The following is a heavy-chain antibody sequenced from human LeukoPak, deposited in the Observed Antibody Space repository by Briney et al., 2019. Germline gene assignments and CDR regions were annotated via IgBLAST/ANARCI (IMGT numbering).Heavy chain of an antibody. D-gene: IGHD2-15*01. CDR3: AKDRLYCSGGSCPEYYFDY. CDR2: ICGSGGST. Sequence: PAGSLSLSCAASGFTFSSYAMSWVRQAPGKGLEWVSAICGSGGSTYYADSVQGRFTLSRDNSKNTLFLQMNSLRAEDTAVYYCAKDRLYCSGGSCPEYYFDYWGQGTLVTVSS. J-gene: IGHJ4*02. CDR1: GFTFSSYA. V-gene: IGHV3-23*01.